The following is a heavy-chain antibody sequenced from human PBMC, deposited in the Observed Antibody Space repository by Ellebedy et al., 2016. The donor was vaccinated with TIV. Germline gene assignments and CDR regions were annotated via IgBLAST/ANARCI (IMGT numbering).Heavy chain of an antibody. CDR3: AKVATYSSGWSYYYYYGMDV. CDR2: IKQDGSEK. CDR1: GFTFSSYW. J-gene: IGHJ6*02. Sequence: GGSLRLSXAASGFTFSSYWMSWVRQAPGKGLEWVANIKQDGSEKYYVDSVKGRFTISRDNAKNSLYLQMNSLRAEDTAVYYCAKVATYSSGWSYYYYYGMDVWGQGTTVTVSS. D-gene: IGHD6-19*01. V-gene: IGHV3-7*03.